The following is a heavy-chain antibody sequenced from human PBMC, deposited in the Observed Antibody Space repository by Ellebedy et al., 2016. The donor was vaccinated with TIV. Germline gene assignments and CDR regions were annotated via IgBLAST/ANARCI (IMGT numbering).Heavy chain of an antibody. CDR2: IKQDGSEI. CDR3: ARWGDSSMSGMDV. V-gene: IGHV3-7*01. D-gene: IGHD2/OR15-2a*01. J-gene: IGHJ6*02. Sequence: PGGSLRLSCAASGFTFTTYWMSWVRQAPGKGLEWVANIKQDGSEIYYVDSVKGRFTVSRDNAKNSLYLQMNSLRVEDTAVYYCARWGDSSMSGMDVWGQGTTVTVSS. CDR1: GFTFTTYW.